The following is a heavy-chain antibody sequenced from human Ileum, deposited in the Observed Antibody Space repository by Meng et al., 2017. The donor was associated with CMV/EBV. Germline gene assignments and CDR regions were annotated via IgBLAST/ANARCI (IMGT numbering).Heavy chain of an antibody. D-gene: IGHD4-23*01. CDR3: VRETGGFES. Sequence: LSCAASGFSVSSYVMHWVRQAPGKGLEYVASLNHDERNTDYANFAKDRFTISRDNSRNTLYLQMGSLRSEDMAVYYCVRETGGFESWGQGTLVTVSS. CDR1: GFSVSSYV. J-gene: IGHJ4*02. V-gene: IGHV3-64*01. CDR2: LNHDERNT.